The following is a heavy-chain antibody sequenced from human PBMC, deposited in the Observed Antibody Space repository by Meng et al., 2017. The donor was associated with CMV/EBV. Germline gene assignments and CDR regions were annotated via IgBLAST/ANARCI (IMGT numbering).Heavy chain of an antibody. V-gene: IGHV4-30-4*08. Sequence: VSGGSISSGDYYWSWIRQPPGKGLGWVGYIYYSGNTYYNPSLKSRVTISVDTSKNQFSLKLSSVTAADTAVYYCAREVVITADWFDPWGQGTLVTVSS. CDR3: AREVVITADWFDP. CDR2: IYYSGNT. D-gene: IGHD3-22*01. CDR1: GGSISSGDYY. J-gene: IGHJ5*02.